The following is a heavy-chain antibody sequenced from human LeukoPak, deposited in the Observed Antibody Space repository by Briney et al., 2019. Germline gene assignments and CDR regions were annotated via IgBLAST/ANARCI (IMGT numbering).Heavy chain of an antibody. V-gene: IGHV4-59*01. Sequence: SETLSLTCTVSGGSISSYYWSWIRQPPGKGLEWIGYIHYSGSTNYNPSLKSRVTISVDTSKNQFSLKLSSVTAADTAVYYCARDDYGSGRIDYWGQGTLVTVSS. CDR2: IHYSGST. CDR1: GGSISSYY. D-gene: IGHD3-10*01. J-gene: IGHJ4*02. CDR3: ARDDYGSGRIDY.